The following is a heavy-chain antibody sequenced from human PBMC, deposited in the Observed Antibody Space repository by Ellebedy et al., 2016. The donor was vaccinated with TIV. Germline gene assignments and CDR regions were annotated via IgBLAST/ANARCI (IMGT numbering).Heavy chain of an antibody. CDR1: GFSVSGHF. V-gene: IGHV3-23*01. CDR3: AKDGMIVVVD. D-gene: IGHD3-22*01. J-gene: IGHJ4*02. Sequence: GESLKISCAVSGFSVSGHFMSWVRQAPGKGLEWVSVISGSGGSTYYADSVKGRFTISRDNSKNTLYLQMNSLRAEDTAVYYCAKDGMIVVVDWGQGTLVTVSS. CDR2: ISGSGGST.